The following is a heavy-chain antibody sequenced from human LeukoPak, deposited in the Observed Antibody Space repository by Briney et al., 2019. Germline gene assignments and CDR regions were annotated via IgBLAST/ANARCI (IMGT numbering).Heavy chain of an antibody. Sequence: PSETLSLTCTVSGGSISSSSYYWGWIRQPPGKGLEWIGSIYSSGSTYYNPSLKSRVTISVDTSKNQFSLKLGSVTAADTAVYYCARHRDSSSWSMFIDYWGQGTLVTVSS. CDR3: ARHRDSSSWSMFIDY. CDR2: IYSSGST. D-gene: IGHD6-13*01. J-gene: IGHJ4*02. CDR1: GGSISSSSYY. V-gene: IGHV4-39*01.